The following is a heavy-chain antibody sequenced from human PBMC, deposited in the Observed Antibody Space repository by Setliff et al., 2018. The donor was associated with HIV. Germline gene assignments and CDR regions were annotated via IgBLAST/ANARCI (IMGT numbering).Heavy chain of an antibody. J-gene: IGHJ4*02. CDR3: ARVYSRSWFFFGH. Sequence: SETLSLTCTVSGGSISTGVYYWSWTRPPADDALEWIGRIPASGSTNYNPTLESRVTLPIDTSNNQFSLKLTSGTAADTAVYYCARVYSRSWFFFGHWGQGVLVTVSS. CDR2: IPASGST. V-gene: IGHV4-61*02. D-gene: IGHD6-13*01. CDR1: GGSISTGVYY.